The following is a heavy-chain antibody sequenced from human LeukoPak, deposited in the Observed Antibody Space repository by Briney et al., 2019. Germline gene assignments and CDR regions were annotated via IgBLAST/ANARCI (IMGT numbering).Heavy chain of an antibody. CDR3: ARVGVLRYFDY. Sequence: GGSLRLSCAASGFTFSNYSMNWVRQAPGKGLEWVSYISSSSSTIYYADSVKGRFTISRDNAKNSLYLQMNSLRAEDTAVYYCARVGVLRYFDYWGQGTLVTVSS. J-gene: IGHJ4*02. V-gene: IGHV3-48*01. D-gene: IGHD3-9*01. CDR2: ISSSSSTI. CDR1: GFTFSNYS.